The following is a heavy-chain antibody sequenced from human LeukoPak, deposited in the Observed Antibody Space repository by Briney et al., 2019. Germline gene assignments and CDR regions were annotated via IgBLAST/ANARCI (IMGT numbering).Heavy chain of an antibody. J-gene: IGHJ4*02. CDR3: ARSGYYYESSGYYYLDY. CDR2: IYTSGST. CDR1: GGSITSCY. Sequence: SETLSLTCTVSGGSITSCYWSWIRQPAGKGLEWIGRIYTSGSTNYTPSLKSRVTMSVDTSKNQLSLKLSSVTAADTAVYYCARSGYYYESSGYYYLDYWGQGTLVTVSS. V-gene: IGHV4-4*07. D-gene: IGHD3-22*01.